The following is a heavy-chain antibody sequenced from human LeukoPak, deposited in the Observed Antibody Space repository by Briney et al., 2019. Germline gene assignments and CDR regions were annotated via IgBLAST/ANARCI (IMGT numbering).Heavy chain of an antibody. CDR1: GFTFEEYA. CDR3: GRGYFGSGSSSGPIDY. J-gene: IGHJ4*02. D-gene: IGHD3-10*01. V-gene: IGHV3-9*01. Sequence: PGGSLRLSCEASGFTFEEYAMHWVRQPPGKGLEWVAGVSWNSGNINYADSVKGRFTSSRDNAKNSLYLQMNSLRPEDTALYYCGRGYFGSGSSSGPIDYWGQGTLVTVSS. CDR2: VSWNSGNI.